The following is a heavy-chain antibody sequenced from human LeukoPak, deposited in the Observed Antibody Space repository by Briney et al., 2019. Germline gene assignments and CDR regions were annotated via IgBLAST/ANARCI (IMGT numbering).Heavy chain of an antibody. J-gene: IGHJ3*02. CDR3: ARVRDRSEFDAFDI. CDR2: ISAYNGNT. D-gene: IGHD3-22*01. V-gene: IGHV1-18*01. Sequence: ASVKVSCKASGYTFTSYGISWVRQAPGQGLEWMGWISAYNGNTNYAQKLQGRVTMTTDTSTSTAYMELRSLRSDDTAVYYCARVRDRSEFDAFDIWGQGTMVTVSS. CDR1: GYTFTSYG.